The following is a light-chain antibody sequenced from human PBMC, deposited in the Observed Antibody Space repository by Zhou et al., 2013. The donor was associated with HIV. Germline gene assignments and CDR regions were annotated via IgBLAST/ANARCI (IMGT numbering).Light chain of an antibody. CDR2: KAS. Sequence: DIQMTQSPSTLSASVGDRVTITCRASQSISSWLAWYQQKPGKVPKLLIYKASNLQSGVPSRFSGSGFGTEFTLTISSLQPDDFATYYCQQYNSGFGQGTRLEIK. V-gene: IGKV1-5*03. J-gene: IGKJ5*01. CDR1: QSISSW. CDR3: QQYNSG.